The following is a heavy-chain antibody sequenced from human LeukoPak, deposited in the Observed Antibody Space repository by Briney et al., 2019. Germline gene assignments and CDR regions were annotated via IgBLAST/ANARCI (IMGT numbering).Heavy chain of an antibody. V-gene: IGHV4-59*06. Sequence: SETLSLTCTVSGGSISSYYWSWVRQHPGKGLEWIGYIYYSGSTYYNPSLKSRVTISVDTSKNQFSLKLSSVTAADTAVYYCASGGRYNWFDPWGQGTLVTVSS. CDR2: IYYSGST. J-gene: IGHJ5*02. CDR1: GGSISSYY. D-gene: IGHD2-15*01. CDR3: ASGGRYNWFDP.